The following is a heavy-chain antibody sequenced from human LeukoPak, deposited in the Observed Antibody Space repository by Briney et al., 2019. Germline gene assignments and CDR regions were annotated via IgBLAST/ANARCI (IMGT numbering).Heavy chain of an antibody. CDR2: INPNSGGT. CDR1: GYTFTGYF. V-gene: IGHV1-2*02. D-gene: IGHD5-12*01. CDR3: ARQELVDIVATTY. Sequence: VASVKVSCKASGYTFTGYFMHWVRQAPGRGLEWMGWINPNSGGTNYAQKFQGRVTMTRDTSISTAYMELSRLRSDDTAVYYCARQELVDIVATTYWGQGTLVTVSS. J-gene: IGHJ4*02.